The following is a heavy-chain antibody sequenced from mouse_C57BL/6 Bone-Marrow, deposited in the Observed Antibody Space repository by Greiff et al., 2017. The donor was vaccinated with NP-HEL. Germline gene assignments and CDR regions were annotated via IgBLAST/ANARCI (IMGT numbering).Heavy chain of an antibody. J-gene: IGHJ1*03. CDR2: IRSKSNNYAT. V-gene: IGHV10-1*01. D-gene: IGHD1-1*01. CDR3: VRRSNYYGSSYWYFDV. Sequence: EVKLMESGGGLVQPKGSLKLSCAAYGFSFNTYAMNWVRQAPGKGLEWVARIRSKSNNYATYYADSVKDRFTISRDDSESMLYLQMNNLKTEDTAMYYCVRRSNYYGSSYWYFDVWGTGTTVTVSS. CDR1: GFSFNTYA.